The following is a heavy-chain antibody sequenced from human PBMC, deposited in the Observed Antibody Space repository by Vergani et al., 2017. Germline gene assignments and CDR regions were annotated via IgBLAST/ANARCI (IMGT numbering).Heavy chain of an antibody. V-gene: IGHV5-51*01. CDR3: ARLRPSNQIRPWFDP. Sequence: EVLLVQSGAEVKKPGESLKISCTGSGYIFTTYWIGWVRQMPGKGLEWMGIIYPGDSDTRYSPSFQGQVTISADKSISTAYLQWSSLKASDTAMYYCARLRPSNQIRPWFDPWGQGTLVTVSS. CDR2: IYPGDSDT. CDR1: GYIFTTYW. J-gene: IGHJ5*02.